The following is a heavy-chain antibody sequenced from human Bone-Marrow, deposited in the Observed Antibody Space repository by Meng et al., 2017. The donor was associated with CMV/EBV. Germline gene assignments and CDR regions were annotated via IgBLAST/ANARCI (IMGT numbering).Heavy chain of an antibody. Sequence: SETLSLTCTVSGGSISSYYWSWIRQPPGKGLEWIGYIYYSGSTNYNPSLKSRVTISVDTSKNQFSLKLSSVTAADTAVYYCARDLPGNDGRDVWGQGTTVTVSS. D-gene: IGHD1-1*01. CDR2: IYYSGST. J-gene: IGHJ6*02. CDR3: ARDLPGNDGRDV. CDR1: GGSISSYY. V-gene: IGHV4-59*01.